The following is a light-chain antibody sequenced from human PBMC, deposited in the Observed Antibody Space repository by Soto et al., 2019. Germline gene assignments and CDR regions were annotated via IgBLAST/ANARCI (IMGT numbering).Light chain of an antibody. Sequence: QSALTQPPSASGTPGQRVTISCSGRSSNIGINTVNWYQQVPGTAPKLLIYTDNQRPSGVPDRFSGSKSGTSASLAISGLQSEDEADYYCAAWDDSLNGLYVFGTGTKVTVL. CDR2: TDN. V-gene: IGLV1-44*01. CDR1: SSNIGINT. CDR3: AAWDDSLNGLYV. J-gene: IGLJ1*01.